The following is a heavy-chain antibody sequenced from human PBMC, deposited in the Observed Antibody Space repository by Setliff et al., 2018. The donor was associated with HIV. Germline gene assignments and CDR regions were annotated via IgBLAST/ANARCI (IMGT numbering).Heavy chain of an antibody. J-gene: IGHJ5*02. CDR2: IYWDDDK. CDR3: SHTRIAARRLNCFDH. Sequence: SGPTLVNPTQTLTLTCTFSGFSLSTSGVCVGWIRQPPGKDLEWLALIYWDDDKRYSQSLKSRLTITKDTAKNQVVLTMTNMDPVDTATYYYSHTRIAARRLNCFDHWGQGTLVTVSS. D-gene: IGHD6-25*01. CDR1: GFSLSTSGVC. V-gene: IGHV2-5*02.